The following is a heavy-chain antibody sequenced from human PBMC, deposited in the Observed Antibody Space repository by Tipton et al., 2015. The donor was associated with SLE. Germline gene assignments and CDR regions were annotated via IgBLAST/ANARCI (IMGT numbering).Heavy chain of an antibody. CDR2: IYTSGST. Sequence: TLSLTCSVSGGSVSSASYYWSWIRQPAGKGLEWIGRIYTSGSTNYNPSLKSRVTISVDTSKNQFSLKLSSVTAADTAVYYCAREYYYGSGLGYWGQGTLVTVSS. J-gene: IGHJ4*02. D-gene: IGHD3-10*01. CDR3: AREYYYGSGLGY. V-gene: IGHV4-61*02. CDR1: GGSVSSASYY.